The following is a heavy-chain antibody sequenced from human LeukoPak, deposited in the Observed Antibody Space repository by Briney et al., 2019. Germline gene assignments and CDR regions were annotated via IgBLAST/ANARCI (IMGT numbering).Heavy chain of an antibody. CDR1: GGSISSTSYY. V-gene: IGHV4-39*02. CDR2: ISYSGIS. Sequence: SETLSLTCTVSGGSISSTSYYWGCIRQPPGKGLEWIGTISYSGISYYNPSLESRVTISVDTSKNHFSLRVSPVTAADTAVYYCARRRLGHAFGIWGQGTMVTVSS. CDR3: ARRRLGHAFGI. J-gene: IGHJ3*02. D-gene: IGHD2-21*01.